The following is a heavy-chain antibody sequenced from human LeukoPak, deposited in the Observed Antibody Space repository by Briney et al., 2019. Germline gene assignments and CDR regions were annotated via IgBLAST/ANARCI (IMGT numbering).Heavy chain of an antibody. CDR2: INQDEGEK. CDR3: ARANRITMIRGVVSHFDF. D-gene: IGHD3-10*01. J-gene: IGHJ4*02. Sequence: PGGSLRLSCTASGFSFNRYWMTWVRQAPGKGLEWVANINQDEGEKYYVDSVKGRFTISRDNAKNSLSLQMSSLRVEDTAVYYCARANRITMIRGVVSHFDFWGQGTLVTVSS. V-gene: IGHV3-7*01. CDR1: GFSFNRYW.